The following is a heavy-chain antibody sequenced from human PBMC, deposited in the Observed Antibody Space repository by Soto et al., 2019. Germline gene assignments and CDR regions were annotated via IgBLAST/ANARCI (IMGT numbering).Heavy chain of an antibody. CDR1: GGSISSGDYY. CDR2: IYYSGST. Sequence: SLTCTVSGGSISSGDYYWSWIRQPPGKGLEWIGYIYYSGSTYYNPSLKSRVTISVDTSKNQFSLKLSSVTAADTAVYYCARDMHSGYDWDYYYYGMDVWGQGTTVTVSS. J-gene: IGHJ6*02. V-gene: IGHV4-30-4*01. D-gene: IGHD5-12*01. CDR3: ARDMHSGYDWDYYYYGMDV.